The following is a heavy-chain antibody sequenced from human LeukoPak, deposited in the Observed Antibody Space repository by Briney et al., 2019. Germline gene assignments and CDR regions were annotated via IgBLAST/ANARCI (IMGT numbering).Heavy chain of an antibody. D-gene: IGHD3-3*01. V-gene: IGHV3-7*01. Sequence: PGGSLRLSCAASGFTFSSYWMSWVRQAPGKGLEWVANIKQDGSEKYYVDSVKGRFTISRDNAKNSLYLQMNSLRAEDTAVYYCARDERFLEWLHHYYYYYMDVWGKGTTATVSS. CDR2: IKQDGSEK. J-gene: IGHJ6*03. CDR1: GFTFSSYW. CDR3: ARDERFLEWLHHYYYYYMDV.